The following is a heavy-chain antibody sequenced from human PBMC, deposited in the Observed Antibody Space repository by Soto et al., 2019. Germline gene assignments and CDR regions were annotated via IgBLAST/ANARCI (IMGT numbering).Heavy chain of an antibody. V-gene: IGHV4-31*03. CDR2: IYYSGST. J-gene: IGHJ4*02. Sequence: SETLSLTCTVSGGSISSGGYYLSWIRQHPGKGLEWIGYIYYSGSTYYNPSLKSRVTISVDTSKNQFSLKLSSVTAADTAVYYCARDRGYSGYDGYTDYWGQGTLVTVS. D-gene: IGHD5-12*01. CDR1: GGSISSGGYY. CDR3: ARDRGYSGYDGYTDY.